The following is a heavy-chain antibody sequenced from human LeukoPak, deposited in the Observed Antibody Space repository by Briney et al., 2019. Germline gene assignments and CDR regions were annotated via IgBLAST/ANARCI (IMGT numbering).Heavy chain of an antibody. Sequence: GGSLRLSCAASGFTFSSYGMHWVRQAPGKGLEWVAVIWYDGSNKYYADSVKGRFTISRDNAKNSLYLQMNSLRAEDTAVYYCASLGRVYDSSGDGDYWGQGTLVTVSS. J-gene: IGHJ4*02. CDR3: ASLGRVYDSSGDGDY. D-gene: IGHD3-22*01. CDR1: GFTFSSYG. V-gene: IGHV3-33*01. CDR2: IWYDGSNK.